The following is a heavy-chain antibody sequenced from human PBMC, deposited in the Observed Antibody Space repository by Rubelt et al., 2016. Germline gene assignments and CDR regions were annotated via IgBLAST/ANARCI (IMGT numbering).Heavy chain of an antibody. CDR2: ISSSGRTI. CDR3: ARSDIVATITDY. J-gene: IGHJ4*02. V-gene: IGHV3-48*03. Sequence: EVQLVESGGGLVQPGGSLRLSCAASGFTFSSYEMNWVRQAPGKGLEWVSYISSSGRTIYYADSVKGRFTTSRDNAKNSLDLQMNSLRAEDTAVYYCARSDIVATITDYWGQGTLVTVSS. D-gene: IGHD5-12*01. CDR1: GFTFSSYE.